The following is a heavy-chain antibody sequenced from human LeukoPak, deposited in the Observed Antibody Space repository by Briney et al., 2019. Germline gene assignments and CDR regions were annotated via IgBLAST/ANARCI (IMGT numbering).Heavy chain of an antibody. J-gene: IGHJ4*02. CDR1: GFTFDDYG. V-gene: IGHV3-20*04. CDR3: ARGTLKAAATDFDY. D-gene: IGHD6-13*01. CDR2: INWNGGST. Sequence: GGSLRLSCAASGFTFDDYGMSWVRQAPGKGLEWVSGINWNGGSTGYADSVKGRFTISRDHAKNSLYLQMNSLRAEDTALYYCARGTLKAAATDFDYWGQGTLVTVSS.